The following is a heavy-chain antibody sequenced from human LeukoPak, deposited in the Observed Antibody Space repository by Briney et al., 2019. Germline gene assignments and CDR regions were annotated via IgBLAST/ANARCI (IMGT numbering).Heavy chain of an antibody. J-gene: IGHJ2*01. CDR1: GFTFSNVW. CDR3: ATRYFDL. V-gene: IGHV3-7*01. CDR2: VKEDGSEK. Sequence: GGSLRLSCAASGFTFSNVWMSWVRQAPGKGLEWVANVKEDGSEKYYVASVKGRFTISRDNAKNSLYLQMNSLRAEDTAVYYCATRYFDLWGRGTLVTVSS.